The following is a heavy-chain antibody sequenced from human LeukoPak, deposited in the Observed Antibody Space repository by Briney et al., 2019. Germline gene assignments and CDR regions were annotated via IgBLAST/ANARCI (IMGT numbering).Heavy chain of an antibody. CDR2: IKGKTDGGTT. Sequence: GGSLRLSCAASGFTFSNAWASWVRQAPGKGLEWVGRIKGKTDGGTTDYAAPLKGRFTISRDDSKNTLYLQMNSLKTEDTAVYYCTTLSGPLGYWGQGTLVTVSS. CDR3: TTLSGPLGY. D-gene: IGHD1-26*01. CDR1: GFTFSNAW. V-gene: IGHV3-15*01. J-gene: IGHJ4*02.